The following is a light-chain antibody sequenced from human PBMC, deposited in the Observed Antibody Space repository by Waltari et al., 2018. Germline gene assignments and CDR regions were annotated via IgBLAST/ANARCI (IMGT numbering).Light chain of an antibody. CDR2: DAS. CDR1: QDISNY. V-gene: IGKV1-33*01. J-gene: IGKJ3*01. Sequence: DIQMTQSPSSLYASVGDRVTITCQASQDISNYLNWDQQKPGKAPKLLIYDASKLETGVPSRFSGSGSGTDFTFTISSLQPEDIATYYCQQYEGHFGPGTKVDIK. CDR3: QQYEGH.